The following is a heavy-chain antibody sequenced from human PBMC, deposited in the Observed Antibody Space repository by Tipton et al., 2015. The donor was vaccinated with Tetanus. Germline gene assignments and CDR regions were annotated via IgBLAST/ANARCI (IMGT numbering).Heavy chain of an antibody. CDR2: INHSGKP. Sequence: GLVKPSETLSLTRAVSGGSFRGYSWSWVRQPPGKGLGWIGEINHSGKPTYNPSLKSRVTMSLDTSNHHFSLSLSSVTAADTAVYYCARDINYASDYWGQGTLVTVSS. J-gene: IGHJ4*02. CDR1: GGSFRGYS. D-gene: IGHD4-11*01. CDR3: ARDINYASDY. V-gene: IGHV4-34*01.